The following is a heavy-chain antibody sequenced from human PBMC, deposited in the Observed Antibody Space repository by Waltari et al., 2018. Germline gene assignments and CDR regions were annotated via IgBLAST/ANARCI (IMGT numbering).Heavy chain of an antibody. CDR2: IKSGGTT. Sequence: EVQLVESGGGLIKPGGSISLSCSASGFSISDNYMSWCRQDPGKGLEWVSFIKSGGTTYYADSVKGRFTISRDNSKNTVYLKMNSLRAEDTAMYYCARDSKFDPWGQGTLVTVSS. CDR3: ARDSKFDP. V-gene: IGHV3-53*01. J-gene: IGHJ5*02. D-gene: IGHD4-4*01. CDR1: GFSISDNY.